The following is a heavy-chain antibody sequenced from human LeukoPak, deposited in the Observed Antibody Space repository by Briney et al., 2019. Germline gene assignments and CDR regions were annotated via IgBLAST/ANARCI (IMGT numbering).Heavy chain of an antibody. CDR3: AKDRDYYDSSGYYFDY. J-gene: IGHJ4*02. Sequence: PGGSLRLSCAASGVTFSSYDMHWVRQAPGKGLEWVAFIRYDGSNKYYADSVKGRFIISRDNSKNTLYLQMNSLRAEDTAVYYCAKDRDYYDSSGYYFDYWGQGTLVTVSS. CDR1: GVTFSSYD. D-gene: IGHD3-22*01. CDR2: IRYDGSNK. V-gene: IGHV3-30*02.